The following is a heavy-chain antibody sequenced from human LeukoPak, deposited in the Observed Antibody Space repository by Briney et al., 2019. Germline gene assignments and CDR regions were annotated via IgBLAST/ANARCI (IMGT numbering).Heavy chain of an antibody. V-gene: IGHV1-69*05. D-gene: IGHD5-18*01. Sequence: SVKVSCKASGGTFSSYAISWVRQAPGQGLEWMGGIIPIFGTANYAQKFQGRVTITTDESTSTAYTELSSLRSEDTAVYYCARIPWGYSYGPGDYWGQGTLVTVSS. CDR1: GGTFSSYA. CDR2: IIPIFGTA. CDR3: ARIPWGYSYGPGDY. J-gene: IGHJ4*02.